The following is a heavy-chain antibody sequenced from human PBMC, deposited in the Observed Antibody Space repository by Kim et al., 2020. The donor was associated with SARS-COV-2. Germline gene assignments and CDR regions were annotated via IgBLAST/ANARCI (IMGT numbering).Heavy chain of an antibody. CDR1: GFTFSSYG. D-gene: IGHD2-21*02. V-gene: IGHV3-33*01. CDR2: IWYDGSNK. Sequence: GGSLRLSCAASGFTFSSYGMHWVRQAPGKGLEWVAVIWYDGSNKFYADSVKGRFTISRDNSKNTLYLQMNSLRAEDTAVYYCARGGGDSADAFDIWGQGTMDTVSS. J-gene: IGHJ3*02. CDR3: ARGGGDSADAFDI.